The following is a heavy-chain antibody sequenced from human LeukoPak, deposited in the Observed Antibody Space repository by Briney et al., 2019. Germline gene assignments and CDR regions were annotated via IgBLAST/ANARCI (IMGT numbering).Heavy chain of an antibody. CDR2: ISYDGSNK. V-gene: IGHV3-30*18. CDR3: AKDSYAFWSGPIDY. Sequence: GWSLRLSCAASGFTFSSYGMHWVRQAPGKGLEWVAVISYDGSNKYYADSVKGRFTISRDNSKNTLYLQMNSLRAEDTAVYYCAKDSYAFWSGPIDYWGQGTLVTVSS. CDR1: GFTFSSYG. J-gene: IGHJ4*02. D-gene: IGHD3-3*01.